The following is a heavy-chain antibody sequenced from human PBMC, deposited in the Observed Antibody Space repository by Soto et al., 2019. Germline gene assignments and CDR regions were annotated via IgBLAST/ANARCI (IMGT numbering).Heavy chain of an antibody. D-gene: IGHD2-15*01. J-gene: IGHJ6*03. CDR2: ISGSGGST. CDR1: GFTFSSYA. Sequence: PGGSLRLSCAASGFTFSSYAMSWVRQAPGKGLEWVSAISGSGGSTYYADSVKGRFTISRDNSKNTLYLQMNSLRAEDTAVYYCANASPPIVVVVAATSSYMDVWGKGTTVTVSS. V-gene: IGHV3-23*01. CDR3: ANASPPIVVVVAATSSYMDV.